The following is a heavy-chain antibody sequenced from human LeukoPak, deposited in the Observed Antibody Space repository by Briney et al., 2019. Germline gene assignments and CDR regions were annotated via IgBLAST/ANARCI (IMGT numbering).Heavy chain of an antibody. J-gene: IGHJ6*02. Sequence: GGSLRLSCAASGFTFSNAWMSWVRQAPGKGLEWVGRIKGKTDGGTTDYAAPVKGRFTISRDNSKNTLYLQMNSLRAEDTAVYYCARCSISGEGYYYYYGMDVWGQGTTVTVSS. D-gene: IGHD5-12*01. CDR2: IKGKTDGGTT. CDR3: ARCSISGEGYYYYYGMDV. V-gene: IGHV3-15*01. CDR1: GFTFSNAW.